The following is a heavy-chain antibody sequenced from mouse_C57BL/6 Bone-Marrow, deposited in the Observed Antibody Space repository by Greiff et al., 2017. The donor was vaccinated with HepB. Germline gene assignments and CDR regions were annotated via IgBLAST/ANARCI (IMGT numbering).Heavy chain of an antibody. CDR2: IWGVGST. J-gene: IGHJ3*01. D-gene: IGHD2-4*01. Sequence: VQVVESGPGLVAPSQSLSITCTVSGFSLTSYGVDWVRQSPGKGLEWLGVIWGVGSTNYNSALKSRLSISKDNSKSQVFLKMNSLQTDDTAMYYCASLQYDYGFAYWGQGTLVTVSS. V-gene: IGHV2-6*01. CDR1: GFSLTSYG. CDR3: ASLQYDYGFAY.